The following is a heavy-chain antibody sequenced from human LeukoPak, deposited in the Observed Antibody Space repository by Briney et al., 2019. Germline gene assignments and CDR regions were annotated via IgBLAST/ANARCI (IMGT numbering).Heavy chain of an antibody. Sequence: PGGSLRLSWAAAGFTFSSYWMSWVRQAPGKGMEWVANIKQDGSEKYYVDSVKGRFTISRGNAKNSLYLQMNSLRAEDTAVYYCARGLRLFSLWWYFDYWGQGTLVTVSS. CDR3: ARGLRLFSLWWYFDY. V-gene: IGHV3-7*01. D-gene: IGHD2-21*01. CDR1: GFTFSSYW. J-gene: IGHJ4*02. CDR2: IKQDGSEK.